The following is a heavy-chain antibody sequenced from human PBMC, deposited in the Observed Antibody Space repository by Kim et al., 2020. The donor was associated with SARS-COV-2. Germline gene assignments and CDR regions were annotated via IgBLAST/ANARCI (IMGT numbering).Heavy chain of an antibody. Sequence: GGSLRLSCVASGFTFSNYGMHWVRQAPGKGLEWVGIVSYEGRNTYYAGSVKGRFTISRDNSKNTLYLQMNSLKSEDTALYYCVKEAAFPTIVVDYYFDYWGQGTLVTVSS. CDR3: VKEAAFPTIVVDYYFDY. CDR1: GFTFSNYG. D-gene: IGHD3-22*01. J-gene: IGHJ4*02. V-gene: IGHV3-30*18. CDR2: VSYEGRNT.